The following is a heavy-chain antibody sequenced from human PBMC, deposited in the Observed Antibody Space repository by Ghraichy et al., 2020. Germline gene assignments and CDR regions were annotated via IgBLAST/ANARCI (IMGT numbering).Heavy chain of an antibody. Sequence: GGSLRLSCAASGFTFSSYSMNWVRQAPGKGLEWVSSISSSSSYIYYADSVKGRFTISRDNAKNSLYLQMNSLRAEDTAVYYCARVGGYCSGGSCYSDSWGQGTLVTVSS. CDR1: GFTFSSYS. D-gene: IGHD2-15*01. V-gene: IGHV3-21*01. J-gene: IGHJ4*02. CDR2: ISSSSSYI. CDR3: ARVGGYCSGGSCYSDS.